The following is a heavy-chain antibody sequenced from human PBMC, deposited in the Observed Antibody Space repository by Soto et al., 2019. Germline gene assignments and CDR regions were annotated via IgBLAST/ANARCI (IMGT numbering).Heavy chain of an antibody. Sequence: QVQLVESGGGVVQPGRSLRLSCAASGFNFRTYGIHWVRQAPGKGLEWVALISKDESHSYYAHSEKGRFTTSRDNSQNKAFLQVNSLRADDTAVYFCARGTDYADLGNAEYFHPWGQGTLVTVSS. CDR3: ARGTDYADLGNAEYFHP. J-gene: IGHJ1*01. CDR2: ISKDESHS. D-gene: IGHD4-17*01. CDR1: GFNFRTYG. V-gene: IGHV3-30*03.